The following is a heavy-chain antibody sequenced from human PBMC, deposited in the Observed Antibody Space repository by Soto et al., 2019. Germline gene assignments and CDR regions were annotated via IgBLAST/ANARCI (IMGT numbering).Heavy chain of an antibody. V-gene: IGHV3-30*03. J-gene: IGHJ6*03. CDR2: ISHDGSSK. D-gene: IGHD2-2*01. Sequence: QVQLVESGGGVVQPGRSLRLSCAASGFTFSTYGIHWVRQAPGKGLEWVAVISHDGSSKYYADSVKGRFTISRDNSKNTLYLQMNSLRAEDTAVYYCAVQGYCRSTTCYGGGNYYMDVWGKGTTVSVSS. CDR1: GFTFSTYG. CDR3: AVQGYCRSTTCYGGGNYYMDV.